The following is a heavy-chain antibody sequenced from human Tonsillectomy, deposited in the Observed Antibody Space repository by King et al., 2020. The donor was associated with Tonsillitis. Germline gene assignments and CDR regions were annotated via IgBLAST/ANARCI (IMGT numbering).Heavy chain of an antibody. CDR3: ARETYGAALDY. Sequence: GQLVQSGAEVKKPGSSVNVSCKASGGTFSSYVFSWVRQAPGQGLDWMGRIIPIVGIADYAQKFQGRVTITADKSTSTAYMELSSLRSEDTAVYYCARETYGAALDYWGQGTLVTVSS. D-gene: IGHD4-17*01. CDR1: GGTFSSYV. V-gene: IGHV1-69*09. J-gene: IGHJ4*02. CDR2: IIPIVGIA.